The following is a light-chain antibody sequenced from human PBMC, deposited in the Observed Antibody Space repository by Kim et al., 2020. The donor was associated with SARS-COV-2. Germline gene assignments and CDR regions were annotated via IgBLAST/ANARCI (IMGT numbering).Light chain of an antibody. J-gene: IGLJ2*01. V-gene: IGLV2-23*02. CDR2: EVT. Sequence: GHSITRSCTGTSNDVGSYDIVSWYQQLPGKAPKLVIYEVTKRPSGISSRFSGSKSGNTASLSISGLQTEDEADYSCFSYAGSGTWVFGGGTQLTVL. CDR3: FSYAGSGTWV. CDR1: SNDVGSYDI.